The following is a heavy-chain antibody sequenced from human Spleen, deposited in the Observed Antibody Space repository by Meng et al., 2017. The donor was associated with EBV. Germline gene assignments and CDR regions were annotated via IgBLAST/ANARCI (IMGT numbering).Heavy chain of an antibody. CDR2: VSGSGRST. CDR3: AKSGYSGSYFVFDY. Sequence: QLGGSGGGLVQPGGSLTLSCAASGFTFSNYAMSWVRQAPWKGLEWVSAVSGSGRSTYAADSVQGRFTISSDNSNNTLYLQMDSLRAEDTAVYYCAKSGYSGSYFVFDYWGQGTLVTVSS. J-gene: IGHJ4*02. D-gene: IGHD1-26*01. CDR1: GFTFSNYA. V-gene: IGHV3-23*04.